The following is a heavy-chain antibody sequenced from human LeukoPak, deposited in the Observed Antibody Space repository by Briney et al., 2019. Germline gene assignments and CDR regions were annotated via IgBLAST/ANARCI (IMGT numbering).Heavy chain of an antibody. Sequence: GGSLRLSCAASGFTFSSYAMHWVRQAPGKGLEWMGGFDPEDGETIYAQKFQGRVTMTEDTSTDTAYMELSSLRSEDTAVYYCATAEREGVLSAFDYWGQGTLVTVSS. D-gene: IGHD4/OR15-4a*01. CDR1: GFTFSSYA. CDR2: FDPEDGET. J-gene: IGHJ4*02. CDR3: ATAEREGVLSAFDY. V-gene: IGHV1-24*01.